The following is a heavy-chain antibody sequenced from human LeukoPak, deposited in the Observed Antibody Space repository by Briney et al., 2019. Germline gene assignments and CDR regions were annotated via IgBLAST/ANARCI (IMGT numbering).Heavy chain of an antibody. J-gene: IGHJ4*02. Sequence: GESLKISCKGSRYSFTSYWISWVRQMPRKGLEWRGIIYPGDSDTRYSSSFQGQVTISADKSISTAYLQWSSLKASDTAMYYCARHGSVGAYCGGDCYSDYWGQGTLVTVSS. D-gene: IGHD2-21*02. CDR1: RYSFTSYW. CDR2: IYPGDSDT. CDR3: ARHGSVGAYCGGDCYSDY. V-gene: IGHV5-51*01.